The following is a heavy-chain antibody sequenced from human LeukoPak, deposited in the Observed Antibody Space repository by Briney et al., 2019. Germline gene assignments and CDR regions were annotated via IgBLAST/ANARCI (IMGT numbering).Heavy chain of an antibody. D-gene: IGHD3-22*01. CDR2: ISSSSTYI. CDR1: GFTFSSYS. V-gene: IGHV3-21*01. J-gene: IGHJ4*02. CDR3: ASIRADYYDSTGYPQTVDY. Sequence: PGGSLGLSCAASGFTFSSYSMNWVRQAPGKGLERVSSISSSSTYIYYADSVKGRFTISRDNAKNSLYLQMNSLRAEDTAVYYCASIRADYYDSTGYPQTVDYWGQGTLVTVSS.